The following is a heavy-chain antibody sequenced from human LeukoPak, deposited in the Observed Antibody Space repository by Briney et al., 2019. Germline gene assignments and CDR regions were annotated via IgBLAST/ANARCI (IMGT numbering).Heavy chain of an antibody. Sequence: GGSLRLSCAASGFTFSNYAVSWVRQAPGKGLEWVSSISGSDGITHYADSVKGRFTISRDTSKNTLYLQMNRLRAEDTAVYYCAKVTTYDSWSGYLHDYWGQGTLVTVSS. CDR1: GFTFSNYA. J-gene: IGHJ4*02. D-gene: IGHD3-3*01. CDR2: ISGSDGIT. V-gene: IGHV3-23*01. CDR3: AKVTTYDSWSGYLHDY.